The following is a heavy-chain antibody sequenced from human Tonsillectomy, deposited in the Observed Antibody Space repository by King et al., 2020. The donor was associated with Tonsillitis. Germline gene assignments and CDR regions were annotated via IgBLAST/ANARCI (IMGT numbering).Heavy chain of an antibody. V-gene: IGHV3-7*03. Sequence: VQLVESGGGLVQPGGSLRLSCAASGFTFSGYWMSWVRQGPGKGLEWVANIKQDGSKRYEVDSVKGRFTISRDNAKNSLYLQLNSLRAEYTAVYYCARLYYSVSSGSFPHPAAFDIWGPGTMVTVSA. D-gene: IGHD3-22*01. J-gene: IGHJ3*02. CDR1: GFTFSGYW. CDR3: ARLYYSVSSGSFPHPAAFDI. CDR2: IKQDGSKR.